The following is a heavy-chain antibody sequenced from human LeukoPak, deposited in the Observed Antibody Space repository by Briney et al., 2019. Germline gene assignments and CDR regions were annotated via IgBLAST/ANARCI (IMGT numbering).Heavy chain of an antibody. CDR2: INPNSGGT. D-gene: IGHD2-15*01. CDR1: GYTFTGYY. J-gene: IGHJ5*02. V-gene: IGHV1-2*02. CDR3: ARGLPIVVVVAAPNWFDP. Sequence: ASVKVSCKASGYTFTGYYMHWVRQAPGQGLEWMGWINPNSGGTNYAQKFQGRVTMARDTSISTAYMELSRLRSDDTAVYYCARGLPIVVVVAAPNWFDPWGQGTLVTVSS.